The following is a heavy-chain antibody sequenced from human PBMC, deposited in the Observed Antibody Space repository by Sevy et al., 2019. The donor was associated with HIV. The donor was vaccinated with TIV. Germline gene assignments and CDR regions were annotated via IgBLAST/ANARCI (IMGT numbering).Heavy chain of an antibody. D-gene: IGHD3-22*01. CDR3: ERERGTYYDTSGVPYLLEAGFDD. V-gene: IGHV3-48*02. CDR1: GFPFNYYA. CDR2: IDSDSDTM. J-gene: IGHJ4*02. Sequence: GGSLRLSCVASGFPFNYYAMNWVPQAPGKELEWILYIDSDSDTMYYGDSVKGRFTISRDNAKNSLYLQMNSLRDEDTAVYDCERERGTYYDTSGVPYLLEAGFDDWGQGTLVTVSS.